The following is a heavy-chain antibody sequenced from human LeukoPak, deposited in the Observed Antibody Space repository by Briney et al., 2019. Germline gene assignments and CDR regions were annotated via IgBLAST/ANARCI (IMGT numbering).Heavy chain of an antibody. CDR1: GASFSGNY. V-gene: IGHV4-34*01. D-gene: IGHD4-17*01. Sequence: SSETLSLTCAVYGASFSGNYGSWIRQPPGKGLEWIGEINHSGSTNYNPSLKNRVTISEDMSKNQISLKLTSVTAADTAVYYCARGEYNGDYVDWGLGTLISVSS. J-gene: IGHJ4*02. CDR2: INHSGST. CDR3: ARGEYNGDYVD.